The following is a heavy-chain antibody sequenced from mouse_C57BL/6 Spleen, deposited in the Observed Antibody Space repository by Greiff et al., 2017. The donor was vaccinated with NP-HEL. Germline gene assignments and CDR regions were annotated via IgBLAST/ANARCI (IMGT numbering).Heavy chain of an antibody. CDR2: IYPGDGDT. Sequence: VQLQQSGPELVKPGASVKISCKASGYAFSSSWMNWVKQRPGKGLEWIGRIYPGDGDTNYNGKFKGKATLTADKSSCTAYMQLSSLTSEDSAVYFCAASSGCFFAYWGQGTLVTVSA. CDR3: AASSGCFFAY. V-gene: IGHV1-82*01. CDR1: GYAFSSSW. D-gene: IGHD3-2*02. J-gene: IGHJ3*01.